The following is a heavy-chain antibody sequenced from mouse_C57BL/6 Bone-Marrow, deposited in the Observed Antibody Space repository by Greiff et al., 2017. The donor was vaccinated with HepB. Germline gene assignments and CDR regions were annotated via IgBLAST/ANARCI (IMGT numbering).Heavy chain of an antibody. Sequence: VQLKESGGDLVKPGGSLKLSCAASGFTFSSYGMSWVRQTPDKRLEWVATISSGGSYTYYPDSVKGRFTISRDNAKNTLYLQMSSLKSEDTAMYYCALHSNLDYWGQGTTLTVSS. D-gene: IGHD2-5*01. CDR2: ISSGGSYT. CDR3: ALHSNLDY. CDR1: GFTFSSYG. J-gene: IGHJ2*01. V-gene: IGHV5-6*01.